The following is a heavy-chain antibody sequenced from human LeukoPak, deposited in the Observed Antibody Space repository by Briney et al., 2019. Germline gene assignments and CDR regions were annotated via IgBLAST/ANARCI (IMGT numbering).Heavy chain of an antibody. J-gene: IGHJ6*03. CDR2: ISTSSSYI. V-gene: IGHV3-21*01. D-gene: IGHD2-2*01. CDR1: GFTFSSYG. Sequence: GGSLRLSCAASGFTFSSYGMNWVRQAPGKGLERVSSISTSSSYIYYADSVKGRFTISRDNAKNSLYLQMNSLRAEDTAVYYCARDLGYQLLYSCYYYMDVWGKGTTVTVSS. CDR3: ARDLGYQLLYSCYYYMDV.